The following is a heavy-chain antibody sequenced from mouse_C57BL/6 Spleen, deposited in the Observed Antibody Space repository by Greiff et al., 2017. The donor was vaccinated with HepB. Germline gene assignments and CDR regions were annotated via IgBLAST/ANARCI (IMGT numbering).Heavy chain of an antibody. J-gene: IGHJ2*01. CDR1: GYTFTSYW. CDR3: ASEATTVVPTDY. D-gene: IGHD1-1*01. V-gene: IGHV1-59*01. CDR2: IDPSDSYT. Sequence: VQLQQSGAELVRPGTSVKLSCKASGYTFTSYWMHWVKQRPGQGLEWIGVIDPSDSYTNYNQKFKGKATLTVDTSSSTAYMQLSSLTSEDSAVYYCASEATTVVPTDYWGQGTTLTVSS.